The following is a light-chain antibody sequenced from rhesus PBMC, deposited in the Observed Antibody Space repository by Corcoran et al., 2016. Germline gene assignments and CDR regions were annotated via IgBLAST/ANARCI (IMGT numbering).Light chain of an antibody. CDR3: CSYTSSNTLV. CDR2: DVT. V-gene: IGLV2S7*01. J-gene: IGLJ6*01. CDR1: SSDVGGFDF. Sequence: QSAPTQPPSVSGSPGQSITISCTGTSSDVGGFDFVSWYQQTPGKVPKLMIYDVTKRPSGVSDRLSASKSGNTASLTISRLQAEDEADYYCCSYTSSNTLVFGSGTELT.